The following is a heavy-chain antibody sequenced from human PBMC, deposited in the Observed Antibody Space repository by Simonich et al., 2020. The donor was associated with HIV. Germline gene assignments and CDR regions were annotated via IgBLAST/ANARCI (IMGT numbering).Heavy chain of an antibody. V-gene: IGHV1-46*01. Sequence: QVQLVQSGAEVKKPGASVKVSCKASGYTFTSYYMNWVRQAPGQGLEWMGKITPGGSRTYAQKFQGRVTMTRDTSTSTVYMELSSLRSEDTAVYYCARDSGGYWYFDLWGRGTLVTVS. D-gene: IGHD2-15*01. CDR3: ARDSGGYWYFDL. J-gene: IGHJ2*01. CDR1: GYTFTSYY. CDR2: ITPGGSR.